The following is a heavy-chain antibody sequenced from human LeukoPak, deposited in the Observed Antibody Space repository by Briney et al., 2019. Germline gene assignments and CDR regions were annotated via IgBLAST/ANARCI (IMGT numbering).Heavy chain of an antibody. CDR2: ISYDGSNK. J-gene: IGHJ4*02. CDR1: GFTFSSYA. CDR3: ARDPHIAVAGTFDY. Sequence: GRSLRLSCAASGFTFSSYAMHWVRQAPGKGLEWVAVISYDGSNKYYADSVKGRFTISRDNSKNTLYLQMNSLRAEDTAVYYCARDPHIAVAGTFDYWGQGTLVTVSS. D-gene: IGHD6-19*01. V-gene: IGHV3-30-3*01.